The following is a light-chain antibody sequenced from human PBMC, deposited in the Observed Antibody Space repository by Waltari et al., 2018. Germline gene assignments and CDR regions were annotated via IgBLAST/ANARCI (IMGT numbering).Light chain of an antibody. V-gene: IGLV2-14*03. J-gene: IGLJ2*01. CDR1: SSDVGGYNY. CDR3: SSYTGSSTLVV. Sequence: QSALTQPASVSGSPGQSITISCTGTSSDVGGYNYVSWYQQHPGKAPKLMIYDVSDRPSGVSSRFSGSKYGNTASRIISGLQAEDEADYYCSSYTGSSTLVVFGGGTKLTVL. CDR2: DVS.